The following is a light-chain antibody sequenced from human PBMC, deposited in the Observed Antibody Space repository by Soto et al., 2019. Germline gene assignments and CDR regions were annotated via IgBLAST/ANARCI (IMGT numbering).Light chain of an antibody. Sequence: QSVMTQPPSVSAAPGQKVTISRSGSRSNIGGNSVSWYQQLPGTAPKLLIYDDNKRPSGIPDRFSGSKSGTSATLGITGFQTGDEADYYCGSWDSSLSAYVFGTGTKLTVL. CDR2: DDN. V-gene: IGLV1-51*01. CDR1: RSNIGGNS. CDR3: GSWDSSLSAYV. J-gene: IGLJ1*01.